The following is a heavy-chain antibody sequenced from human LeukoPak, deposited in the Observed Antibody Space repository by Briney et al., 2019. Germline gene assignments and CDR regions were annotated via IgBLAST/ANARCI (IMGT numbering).Heavy chain of an antibody. CDR3: ARVRYSSFDF. CDR1: GGTFTGYY. J-gene: IGHJ4*01. CDR2: INHRGST. Sequence: SETLSLTCAVEGGTFTGYYWIWIRQSPEKGLEWVGEINHRGSTNYNPTFKSRVSLSVDSARTQFSLRLHSLTAADSGMYYCARVRYSSFDFWGQGILVTVSS. V-gene: IGHV4-34*01. D-gene: IGHD5-18*01.